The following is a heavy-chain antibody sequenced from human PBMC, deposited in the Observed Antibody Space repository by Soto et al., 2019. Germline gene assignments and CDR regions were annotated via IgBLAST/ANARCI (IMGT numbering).Heavy chain of an antibody. J-gene: IGHJ5*02. D-gene: IGHD3-3*01. Sequence: GASVKVSCKASGYTFTTYAMHWVRQAPGQRLEWMGWINAGNGNTKYSQQFQGRVTITRDTSASTAYMELSSLKSEDTAVYYCAREHYDFWSGPNWFDPWGQGTLVTVSS. CDR3: AREHYDFWSGPNWFDP. CDR2: INAGNGNT. V-gene: IGHV1-3*01. CDR1: GYTFTTYA.